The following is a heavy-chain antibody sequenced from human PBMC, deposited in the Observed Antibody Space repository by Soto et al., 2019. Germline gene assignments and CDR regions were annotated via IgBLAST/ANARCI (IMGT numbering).Heavy chain of an antibody. CDR2: IIPIFGTA. J-gene: IGHJ5*02. CDR1: GGTFSSYA. Sequence: SVKVSCKASGGTFSSYALSWARQAPGQGLEWMGGIIPIFGTANYAQKFQGRVTITADESTSTAYMELSSLRSEDTAVYYCARDGGSSWYVPWFDPWGQGTLVTVSS. D-gene: IGHD6-13*01. V-gene: IGHV1-69*13. CDR3: ARDGGSSWYVPWFDP.